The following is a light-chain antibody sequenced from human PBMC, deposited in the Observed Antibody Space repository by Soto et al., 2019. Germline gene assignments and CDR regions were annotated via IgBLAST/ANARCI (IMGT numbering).Light chain of an antibody. CDR3: SSYTITSALVL. J-gene: IGLJ2*01. CDR1: SSDVGGYNY. Sequence: QSALTQPASVSGSPGQSITISCTGTSSDVGGYNYVSWYQQHPGTAPQLMIYEVTNRPSGVSNRFSGSKSGNTASLTISGLQVEDEADYYCSSYTITSALVLFGGGTQLTVL. CDR2: EVT. V-gene: IGLV2-14*01.